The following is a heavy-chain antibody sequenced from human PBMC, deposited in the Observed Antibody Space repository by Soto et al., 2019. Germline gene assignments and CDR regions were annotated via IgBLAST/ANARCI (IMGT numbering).Heavy chain of an antibody. CDR1: GFTFSNAW. J-gene: IGHJ3*02. CDR3: TTEGIAVAGMSTDAFDI. V-gene: IGHV3-15*01. CDR2: IKSKTDGGTT. Sequence: EVQLVESGGGLVKPGGSLRLSCAASGFTFSNAWMSWVRQAPGKGLEWVGRIKSKTDGGTTDYAAPVKGRFTISRDDSKNTLYLQMNSLKTEDTAVYYCTTEGIAVAGMSTDAFDIWGQGTMVTVSS. D-gene: IGHD6-19*01.